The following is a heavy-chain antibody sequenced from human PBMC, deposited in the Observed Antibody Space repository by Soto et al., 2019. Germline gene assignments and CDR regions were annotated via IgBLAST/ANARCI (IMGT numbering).Heavy chain of an antibody. Sequence: SLRLSCAASGFTFSTYAMSWVRQVPGKGLEWVSTIDNSGGITYYADSVKGRFTISRDNSKNTLYLQMNSLRAEDTAVYYCAKGGYNYGFLFDCWGQGTLVTVSS. CDR2: IDNSGGIT. D-gene: IGHD5-18*01. V-gene: IGHV3-23*05. CDR1: GFTFSTYA. J-gene: IGHJ4*02. CDR3: AKGGYNYGFLFDC.